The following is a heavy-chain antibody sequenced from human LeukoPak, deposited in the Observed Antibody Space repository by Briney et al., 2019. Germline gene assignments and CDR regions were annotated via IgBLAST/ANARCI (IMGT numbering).Heavy chain of an antibody. V-gene: IGHV3-30*02. CDR3: GKNLHGSAQVVRATTFDY. Sequence: PGGPLTLSCALSIFPLKDFDLQGVPRAPGRGVEGVALIRYDGRVTYYGDSVKGRFTISKEHSKNTLYLEINSLRSEDSAMYYCGKNLHGSAQVVRATTFDYWGRGTVITVSA. J-gene: IGHJ4*02. CDR1: IFPLKDFD. CDR2: IRYDGRVT. D-gene: IGHD3-10*01.